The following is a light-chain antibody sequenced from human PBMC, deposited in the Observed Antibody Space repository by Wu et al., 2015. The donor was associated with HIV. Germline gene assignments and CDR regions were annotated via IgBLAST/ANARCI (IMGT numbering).Light chain of an antibody. V-gene: IGKV3-20*01. J-gene: IGKJ4*01. CDR3: QQYNNWPPLT. CDR2: ATS. CDR1: QSINNNY. Sequence: EIVLTQSPGTLSLSPGERATLSCRASQSINNNYLAWFQQKPGQAPRLLIYATSSRATGIPDRFSGSGSGTEFTLTISSMQSEDFAVYYCQQYNNWPPLTFGGGTKVEIK.